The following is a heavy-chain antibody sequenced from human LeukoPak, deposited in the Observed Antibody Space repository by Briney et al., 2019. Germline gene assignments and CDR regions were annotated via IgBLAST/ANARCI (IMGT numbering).Heavy chain of an antibody. CDR3: ARDGTPRKLLWFGERFDY. CDR2: ISYDGSNK. D-gene: IGHD3-10*01. J-gene: IGHJ4*02. V-gene: IGHV3-30-3*01. Sequence: PGGSLRLSCAASGFTFSSYAMRWVRQAPGKGLEWVAVISYDGSNKYYADSVKGRFTISRDNSKNTLYLQMNSLRAEDTAVYYCARDGTPRKLLWFGERFDYWGQGTLVTVSS. CDR1: GFTFSSYA.